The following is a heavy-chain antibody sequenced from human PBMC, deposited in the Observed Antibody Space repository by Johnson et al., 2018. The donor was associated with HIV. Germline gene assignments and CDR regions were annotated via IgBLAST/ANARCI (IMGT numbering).Heavy chain of an antibody. CDR3: ARQQLSRNVAFDI. V-gene: IGHV3-7*03. CDR2: IKQDGSER. J-gene: IGHJ3*02. D-gene: IGHD6-13*01. Sequence: QLVESGGGVVQPGRSLRLSCAGTGFTFSNYVLHWVRQAPGKGLEWVANIKQDGSERHYVDSVKGRFTVSRDNAKNSLYLQMNSLRAEDTAVYYCARQQLSRNVAFDIWGQGTMVTVSS. CDR1: GFTFSNYV.